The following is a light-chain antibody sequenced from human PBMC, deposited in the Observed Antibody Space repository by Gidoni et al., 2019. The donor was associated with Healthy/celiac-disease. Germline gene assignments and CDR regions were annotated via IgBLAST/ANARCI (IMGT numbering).Light chain of an antibody. CDR2: WAS. J-gene: IGKJ2*01. CDR3: QQYYSTSYT. V-gene: IGKV4-1*01. CDR1: QSVLYSSNNKNY. Sequence: DIVMTQSPDSLAVSLGERATNNCKSSQSVLYSSNNKNYLAWYQQKPGQPPKLLIYWASTRESGVPDRFSGSGSGTDFTLTISSLQAEDVAVYYCQQYYSTSYTFXQXTKLXIK.